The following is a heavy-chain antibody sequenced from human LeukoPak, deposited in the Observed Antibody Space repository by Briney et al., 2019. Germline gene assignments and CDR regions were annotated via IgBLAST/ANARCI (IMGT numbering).Heavy chain of an antibody. CDR2: IVVGSGNT. J-gene: IGHJ4*02. CDR1: GFTFTSSA. D-gene: IGHD2-2*01. CDR3: AAGYCSSTSCYGEGYFDY. Sequence: SVKVSCKASGFTFTSSAVQWVRQARGQRLEWIGWIVVGSGNTNYAQKFQERVTITRDMSTSTAYMELSSLRSGDTAVYYCAAGYCSSTSCYGEGYFDYWGQGTLVTVSS. V-gene: IGHV1-58*01.